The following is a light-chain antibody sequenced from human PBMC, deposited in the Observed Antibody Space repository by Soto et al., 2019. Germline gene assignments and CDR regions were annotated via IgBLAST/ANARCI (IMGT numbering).Light chain of an antibody. Sequence: DIVMTQSPDSLAVSLGERATINCKSSQSVLKSSNNKNNLAWYQQKPGQPPKLLVYWASTRESGVPDRFNGSGSGTDFTLTISSLQTEDVAVYYCQQYYGTPRGTFGQGTKVEIK. V-gene: IGKV4-1*01. CDR2: WAS. CDR1: QSVLKSSNNKNN. CDR3: QQYYGTPRGT. J-gene: IGKJ1*01.